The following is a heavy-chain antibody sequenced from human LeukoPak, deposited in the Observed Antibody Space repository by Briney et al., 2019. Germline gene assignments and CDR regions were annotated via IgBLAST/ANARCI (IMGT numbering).Heavy chain of an antibody. V-gene: IGHV3-9*01. J-gene: IGHJ3*02. CDR2: ISWNSGSI. Sequence: GGSLRLSCAASGFTFDDYAMHWVRHAPGKGLEWVSGISWNSGSIGYADSVKGRFTISRDNAKNSLYLQMNSLRAGDTALYYCAKDPWNDGRIRAFDIWGQGTMVTVSS. CDR1: GFTFDDYA. D-gene: IGHD1-1*01. CDR3: AKDPWNDGRIRAFDI.